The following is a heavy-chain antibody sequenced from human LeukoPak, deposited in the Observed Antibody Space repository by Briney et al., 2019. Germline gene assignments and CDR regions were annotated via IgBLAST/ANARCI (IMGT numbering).Heavy chain of an antibody. D-gene: IGHD6-13*01. Sequence: GGSLRLSCAASGFTFSSSAIHWVRQAPGKGLEYVSTISSKGDNIFYANSVKGRFTISRGNSKNTVYLQMGSLRAEDMAVYYCGRVRISAARGYMDVWGKGTTVTVSS. CDR3: GRVRISAARGYMDV. V-gene: IGHV3-64*01. CDR1: GFTFSSSA. CDR2: ISSKGDNI. J-gene: IGHJ6*04.